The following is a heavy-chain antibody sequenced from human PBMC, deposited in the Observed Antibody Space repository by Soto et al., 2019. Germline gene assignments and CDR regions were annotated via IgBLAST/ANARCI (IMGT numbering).Heavy chain of an antibody. CDR3: AHRVLRTVFGLVTATAIYFDF. J-gene: IGHJ4*02. CDR2: IYWDDDK. CDR1: GFSLTTSGVG. V-gene: IGHV2-5*02. Sequence: QITLNESGPTLVKPTQTLTLTCTFSGFSLTTSGVGVGWIRQSPGKAPEWLALIYWDDDKRYSPSLKSRLTITKDTSKNQVVLTIAILDPADTATFYCAHRVLRTVFGLVTATAIYFDFWGQGTPVAVSS. D-gene: IGHD3-3*01.